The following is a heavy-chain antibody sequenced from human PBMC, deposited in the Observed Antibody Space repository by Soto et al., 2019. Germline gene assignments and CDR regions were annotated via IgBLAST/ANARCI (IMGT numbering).Heavy chain of an antibody. D-gene: IGHD5-12*01. CDR1: GYTFTKYA. V-gene: IGHV1-3*01. CDR2: INAGNGHT. CDR3: AGGIWVATTAAYYFDY. J-gene: IGHJ4*02. Sequence: ASVKVSCKASGYTFTKYAIQWVRQAPGQRLEWMGWINAGNGHTKYSQEFQDRVTITRDTSATTAYMELSSLTSEDTTVYYCAGGIWVATTAAYYFDYWGQGTLVTVSS.